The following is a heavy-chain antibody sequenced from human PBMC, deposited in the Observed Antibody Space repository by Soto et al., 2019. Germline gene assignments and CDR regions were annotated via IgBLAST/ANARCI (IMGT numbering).Heavy chain of an antibody. CDR2: IYYSGST. Sequence: PSETLSLTCTVSGGSIISYYWSWILQPPWKGLEWIGYIYYSGSTNYNPSLKSRVTISVDTSKNQFSLKLSSVTAADTAVYYCARRYGYSFDYWGQGTLVTVSS. V-gene: IGHV4-59*08. J-gene: IGHJ4*02. CDR1: GGSIISYY. D-gene: IGHD1-1*01. CDR3: ARRYGYSFDY.